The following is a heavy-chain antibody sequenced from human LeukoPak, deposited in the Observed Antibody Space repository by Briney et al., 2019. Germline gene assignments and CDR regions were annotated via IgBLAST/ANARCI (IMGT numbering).Heavy chain of an antibody. V-gene: IGHV4-59*08. CDR1: GGSIRSYY. D-gene: IGHD6-19*01. CDR2: MHHSGST. J-gene: IGHJ5*02. Sequence: SETLSLTCTVSGGSIRSYYWSWIRQPPGKGLEWIGYMHHSGSTKHNPFLKSRVTISVDTSKSQFSLKLSSVTAADTAVYYCARHAAVEGSSGWSPLWWFDPWGQGTLVTVSS. CDR3: ARHAAVEGSSGWSPLWWFDP.